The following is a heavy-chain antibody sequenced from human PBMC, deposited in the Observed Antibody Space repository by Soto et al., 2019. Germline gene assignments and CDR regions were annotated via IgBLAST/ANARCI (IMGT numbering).Heavy chain of an antibody. CDR1: GFTFSSYA. CDR2: ISGSGGST. V-gene: IGHV3-23*01. J-gene: IGHJ4*02. D-gene: IGHD2-15*01. CDR3: AYFRTPIVVVVGNLREY. Sequence: PGGSLRLSCAASGFTFSSYAMSWVRQAPGKGLEWVSAISGSGGSTYYADSVKGRFTISRDNSKNTLYLQMNSLRAEDTAVYYCAYFRTPIVVVVGNLREYWGQGALDKVSS.